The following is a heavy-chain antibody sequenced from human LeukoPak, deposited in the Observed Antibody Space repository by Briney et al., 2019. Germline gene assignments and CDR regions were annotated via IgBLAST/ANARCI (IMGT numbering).Heavy chain of an antibody. CDR3: ARFGSYFEY. D-gene: IGHD3-10*01. Sequence: SETLSLTCTVSGGSINYYYWSWIRQPPGKGLEWIGYVYYNGSTNYNPSLKRRVTISEDTSKNQCSLKLNSVTAADTAVYYCARFGSYFEYWGRGTLVTVSS. J-gene: IGHJ4*02. V-gene: IGHV4-59*01. CDR1: GGSINYYY. CDR2: VYYNGST.